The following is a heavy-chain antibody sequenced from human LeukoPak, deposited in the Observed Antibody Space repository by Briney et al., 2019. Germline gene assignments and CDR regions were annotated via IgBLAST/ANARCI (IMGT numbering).Heavy chain of an antibody. Sequence: PGGSLRLSCAASGFTLSSHVMRRVGQAPGKGLEGVSAISGSGGSTYYADSVKGRFTISRDNSKNTLYLKMNGLRAEDTAVYYCAKGSSSWYLRGVFWGQGTLVTVSS. D-gene: IGHD6-13*01. CDR2: ISGSGGST. J-gene: IGHJ4*02. CDR1: GFTLSSHV. V-gene: IGHV3-23*01. CDR3: AKGSSSWYLRGVF.